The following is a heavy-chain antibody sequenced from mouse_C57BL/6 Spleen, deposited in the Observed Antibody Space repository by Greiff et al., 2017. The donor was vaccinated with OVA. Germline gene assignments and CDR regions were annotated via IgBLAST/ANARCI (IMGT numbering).Heavy chain of an antibody. J-gene: IGHJ2*01. CDR2: IDPETGGT. CDR1: GYTFTDYE. D-gene: IGHD2-4*01. V-gene: IGHV1-15*01. Sequence: LVESGAELVRPGASVTLSCKASGYTFTDYEMHWVKQTPVHGLEWIGAIDPETGGTAYNQKFKGKAILTADKSSSTAYMELRSLTSEDSAVYYCTRGDDSYYFDYWGQGTTLTVSS. CDR3: TRGDDSYYFDY.